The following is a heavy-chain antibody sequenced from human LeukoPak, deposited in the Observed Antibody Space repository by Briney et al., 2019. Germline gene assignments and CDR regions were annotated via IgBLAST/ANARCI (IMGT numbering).Heavy chain of an antibody. Sequence: SETLSLTCTVSGGSISSYYWSWIRQPPGKGLEWIGYIYYSGTTNYNPSLKSRVTMSLDTSKNQFSLKLSSVTAADTAVYYCARHRERSRIYYFDYWGQGTLVTVSS. CDR3: ARHRERSRIYYFDY. V-gene: IGHV4-59*08. J-gene: IGHJ4*02. CDR1: GGSISSYY. D-gene: IGHD2-15*01. CDR2: IYYSGTT.